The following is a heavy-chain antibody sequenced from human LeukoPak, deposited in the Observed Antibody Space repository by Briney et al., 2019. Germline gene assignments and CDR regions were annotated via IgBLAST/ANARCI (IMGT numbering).Heavy chain of an antibody. CDR2: IYYSGST. J-gene: IGHJ5*01. Sequence: PSETLSLTCTVSGGSISSSSYYWGWIRQPPGKGLEWIGSIYYSGSTYYNPSLKSRVTISVDTSKNQFSLKLSSVTAADTAVYYCARGATPMITFGGVIVFHLTNWFDPWGQGTLVTVSS. CDR1: GGSISSSSYY. CDR3: ARGATPMITFGGVIVFHLTNWFDP. V-gene: IGHV4-39*07. D-gene: IGHD3-16*02.